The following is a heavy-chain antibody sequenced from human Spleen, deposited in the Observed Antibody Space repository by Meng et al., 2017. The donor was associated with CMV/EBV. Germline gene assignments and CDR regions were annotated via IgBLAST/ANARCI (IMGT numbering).Heavy chain of an antibody. CDR1: FGFDDSG. D-gene: IGHD5-12*01. Sequence: FGFDDSGMSWVREAPGKGLEWVSGIKWNGGSTGYADSVKGRFTISRDNAKNSLYLQMNSLRAEDTALYYCARHLVDMRRGSRSPSDYWGQGTLVTVSS. CDR2: IKWNGGST. J-gene: IGHJ4*02. V-gene: IGHV3-20*03. CDR3: ARHLVDMRRGSRSPSDY.